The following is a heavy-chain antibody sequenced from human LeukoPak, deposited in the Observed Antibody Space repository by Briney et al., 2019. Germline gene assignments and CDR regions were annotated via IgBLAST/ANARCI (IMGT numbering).Heavy chain of an antibody. Sequence: AGGSLRLSCAASGFTFSSYAMHWVRQAPGKGLEYVSAISSNGGSTYYANSVKGRFTISRDNSKNTLYLQMGSLRAEDTAVYYCGGVCCGWGSYHYDYWGQGTLVTVSS. D-gene: IGHD3-16*02. J-gene: IGHJ4*02. CDR2: ISSNGGST. CDR1: GFTFSSYA. V-gene: IGHV3-64*01. CDR3: GGVCCGWGSYHYDY.